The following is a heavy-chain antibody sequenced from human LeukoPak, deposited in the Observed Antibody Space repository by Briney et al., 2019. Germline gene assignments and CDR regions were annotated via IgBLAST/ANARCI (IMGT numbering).Heavy chain of an antibody. CDR3: ARRRGYSGYDLDY. V-gene: IGHV3-66*01. CDR1: GFTVSSNY. J-gene: IGHJ4*02. Sequence: GGSLRLSCAASGFTVSSNYMSWVRQAPGKGLEWVSVIYSDSSTYYADSVKGRFTISRDNSKNTLYLQMNSLRAEDTAVYYCARRRGYSGYDLDYWGQGTLVTVSS. D-gene: IGHD5-12*01. CDR2: IYSDSST.